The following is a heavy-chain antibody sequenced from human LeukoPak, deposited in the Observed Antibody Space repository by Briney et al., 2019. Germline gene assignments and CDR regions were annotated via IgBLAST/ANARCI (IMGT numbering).Heavy chain of an antibody. V-gene: IGHV1-2*02. CDR3: ARDLDDSSGDDY. D-gene: IGHD3-22*01. Sequence: GASVKVSCKTSGFTFTGYYIHWVRQAPGQGFEGIGWINPDSGGADYAQKFQGRVTMTRDTSISTVYMELNSLTSDDTAVYYCARDLDDSSGDDYWGQGTLVTVSS. CDR2: INPDSGGA. CDR1: GFTFTGYY. J-gene: IGHJ4*02.